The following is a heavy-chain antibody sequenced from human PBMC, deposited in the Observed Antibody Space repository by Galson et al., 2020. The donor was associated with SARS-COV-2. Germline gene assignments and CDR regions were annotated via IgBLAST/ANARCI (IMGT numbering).Heavy chain of an antibody. CDR3: ARVYYGDKVEL. Sequence: ASVKVSCKASGYKFTDYYMHWVRQAPGQGLEWMGWINTNSGSAVSAQTFQGRLTLTTDTSITTAYLQLSSLTSDDTAVYYGARVYYGDKVELWGQGTLGAVSS. D-gene: IGHD3-10*01. CDR2: INTNSGSA. V-gene: IGHV1-2*02. CDR1: GYKFTDYY. J-gene: IGHJ4*02.